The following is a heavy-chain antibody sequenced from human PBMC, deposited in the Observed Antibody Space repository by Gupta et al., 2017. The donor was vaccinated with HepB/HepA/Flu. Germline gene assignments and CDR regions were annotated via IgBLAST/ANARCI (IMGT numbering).Heavy chain of an antibody. CDR1: GGSISSSSYY. J-gene: IGHJ4*02. CDR2: IYYSGST. CDR3: ARDRYCGGDCYYAGFDY. D-gene: IGHD2-21*01. Sequence: QLQLQESGPGLVKPSETLSLTCTVSGGSISSSSYYWGWIRQPPGKGLEYIGSIYYSGSTYHNPSLRSRVTISVDTSKNQFSLKLTSVTAADTAVYYCARDRYCGGDCYYAGFDYWGQGTLVTVSS. V-gene: IGHV4-39*01.